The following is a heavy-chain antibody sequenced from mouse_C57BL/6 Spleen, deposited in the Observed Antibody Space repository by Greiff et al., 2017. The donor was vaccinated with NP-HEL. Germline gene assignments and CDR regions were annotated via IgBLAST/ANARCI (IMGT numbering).Heavy chain of an antibody. CDR2: IHPNSGST. Sequence: QVQLQQPGAELVKPGASVKLSCKASGYTFTSYWMHWVKQRPGQGLEWIGMIHPNSGSTNYNEKFKSKATLTVDKSSSTAYMQLSSLTSEDSAVYYCAMYDYGSSYWYFDVWGTGTTVTVSS. V-gene: IGHV1-64*01. CDR1: GYTFTSYW. CDR3: AMYDYGSSYWYFDV. J-gene: IGHJ1*03. D-gene: IGHD2-4*01.